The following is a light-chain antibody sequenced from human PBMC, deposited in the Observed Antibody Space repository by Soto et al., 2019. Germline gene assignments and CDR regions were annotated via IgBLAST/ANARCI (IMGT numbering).Light chain of an antibody. CDR3: QHYTSYYPA. V-gene: IGKV1-5*01. Sequence: DIQMTQSPSSLSAFVGDRVTITCQASQSVTNWLAWYQQKPGKAPKLLISEASILESGVPSRFSGSGSGTEFTLTISSLQPEDSASYYCQHYTSYYPAFGQGTKVEI. CDR1: QSVTNW. J-gene: IGKJ1*01. CDR2: EAS.